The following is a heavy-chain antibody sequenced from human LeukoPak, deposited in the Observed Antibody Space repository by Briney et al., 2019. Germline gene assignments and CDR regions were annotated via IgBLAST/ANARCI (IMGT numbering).Heavy chain of an antibody. CDR1: GFTVSSYA. V-gene: IGHV3-23*01. CDR3: AKNGHGSGSYYPRTKYYFDY. D-gene: IGHD3-10*01. CDR2: ISTSGGST. Sequence: GGSLRLSCAASGFTVSSYAMNWVRQAPGKGLEWVATISTSGGSTYYADFVKGRFTISRDNSKNTLYLQMNSLRAEDTAVYYCAKNGHGSGSYYPRTKYYFDYWGQGTLVTVSS. J-gene: IGHJ4*02.